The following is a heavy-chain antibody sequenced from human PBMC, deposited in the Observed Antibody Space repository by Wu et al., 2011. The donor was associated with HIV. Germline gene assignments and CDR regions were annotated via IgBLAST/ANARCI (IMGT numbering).Heavy chain of an antibody. J-gene: IGHJ5*01. V-gene: IGHV1-24*01. CDR2: FDPGNGET. D-gene: IGHD6-19*01. CDR3: STGPMSSGWYYXRPXHDS. Sequence: QVHLVQSGAEVKKPGASVTVSCKVFGHSLSDLATHWVRQAPGKGLEWMGGFDPGNGETIYGQRFVGRVTMIRNTSADTAYMQLSSLISEDTATYYCSTGPMSSGWYYXRPXHDSVGQGTLVTVSS. CDR1: GHSLSDLA.